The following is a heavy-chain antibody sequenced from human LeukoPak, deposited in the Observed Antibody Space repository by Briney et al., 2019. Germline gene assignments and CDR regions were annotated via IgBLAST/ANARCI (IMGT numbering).Heavy chain of an antibody. V-gene: IGHV4-30-4*01. D-gene: IGHD3-9*01. CDR2: IYYSGST. CDR3: ARSPTYYDILTGYYTPRRFDP. CDR1: GGSISSGDYY. Sequence: SQTLSLTCTVSGGSISSGDYYWSWIRQPPGKGLEWIGYIYYSGSTYYNPSLKSRVTISVDTSKNQFSLKLSSVTAADTVVYYCARSPTYYDILTGYYTPRRFDPWGQGTLVTVSS. J-gene: IGHJ5*02.